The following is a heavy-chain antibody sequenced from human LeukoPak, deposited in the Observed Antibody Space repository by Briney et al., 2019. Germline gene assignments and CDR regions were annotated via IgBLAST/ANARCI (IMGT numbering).Heavy chain of an antibody. CDR2: IYYSGST. D-gene: IGHD4-17*01. CDR3: ARGGGYGDGRYYFDY. CDR1: GGSISSYY. V-gene: IGHV4-59*01. Sequence: SETLSLTCTVSGGSISSYYWSWIRQPPGKGLEWIGYIYYSGSTNYNPSLKSRVTISVDTSKNQFSLKLSSVTAADTAVYYCARGGGYGDGRYYFDYWGQGTLVTVSS. J-gene: IGHJ4*02.